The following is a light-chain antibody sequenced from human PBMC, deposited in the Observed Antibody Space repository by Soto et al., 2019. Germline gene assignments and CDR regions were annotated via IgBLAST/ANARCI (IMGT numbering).Light chain of an antibody. V-gene: IGKV3-15*01. CDR1: QSVSRN. J-gene: IGKJ2*01. Sequence: EVVLTQSPATLSVSPGDRATLSCRASQSVSRNLTWYQQKPGQAPRLLIYGASTRAPGVPARCSGSGSATEFTLSISSLQSEDVAVYYCQQYGDWPPETFGQGTKLEI. CDR3: QQYGDWPPET. CDR2: GAS.